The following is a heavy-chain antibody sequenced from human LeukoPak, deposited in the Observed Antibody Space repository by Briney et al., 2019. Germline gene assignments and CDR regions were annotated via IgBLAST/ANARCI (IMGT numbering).Heavy chain of an antibody. J-gene: IGHJ4*02. CDR1: GFTFSSYS. CDR3: ARDRGPYCSGGSCYNS. V-gene: IGHV3-48*01. D-gene: IGHD2-15*01. Sequence: PGGSLRLSCAASGFTFSSYSMNWVRQAPGKGLEWVSYISSSSSTIYYADSVKGRFTISRDNAKNSLYLQMNSLRAEDTAVYYCARDRGPYCSGGSCYNSWGQGTLVTVSS. CDR2: ISSSSSTI.